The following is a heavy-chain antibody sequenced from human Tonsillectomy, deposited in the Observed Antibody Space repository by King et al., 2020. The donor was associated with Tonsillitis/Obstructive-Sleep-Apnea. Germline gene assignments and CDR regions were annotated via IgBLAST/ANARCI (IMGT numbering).Heavy chain of an antibody. V-gene: IGHV3-9*01. Sequence: VQLVESRGGLVQPGRSLRLSCAASGFTFDDYAMHWVRQPPGKGLEWVSGISWNSGSIGYADSVKGRFTISRDNAKNSLYLQMNSLRADDTALYYCAKNGAAYDFWSGRTSFDPWGQGTLVTVSS. CDR1: GFTFDDYA. J-gene: IGHJ5*02. CDR2: ISWNSGSI. D-gene: IGHD3-3*01. CDR3: AKNGAAYDFWSGRTSFDP.